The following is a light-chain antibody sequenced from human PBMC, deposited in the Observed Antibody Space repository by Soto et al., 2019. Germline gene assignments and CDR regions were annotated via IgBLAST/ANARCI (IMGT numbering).Light chain of an antibody. Sequence: DIQMTQSPATLSASVGDTVTITCRASQRSSGWLASHQRKPGKAXKLLIYDVSALKRGVPPRFSGSGSGTEFTLTISSLQTVDFAAYYGQQLNTYLSITFGQGTRLKIK. CDR2: DVS. V-gene: IGKV1-5*01. CDR1: QRSSGW. CDR3: QQLNTYLSIT. J-gene: IGKJ5*01.